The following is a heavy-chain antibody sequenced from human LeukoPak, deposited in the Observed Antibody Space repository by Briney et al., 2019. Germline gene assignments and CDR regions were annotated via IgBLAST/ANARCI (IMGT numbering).Heavy chain of an antibody. CDR3: ARQGDYGDYYFDY. D-gene: IGHD4-17*01. J-gene: IGHJ4*02. V-gene: IGHV4-59*08. Sequence: SETLSLTCTVSGGSISSYYWSWIRQPPGKGLEWIGYIYYSGSTNYNPSLKSRVTISVETSKNEFSLKLSSVTAADTSVYYCARQGDYGDYYFDYWGQGTLVTVSS. CDR2: IYYSGST. CDR1: GGSISSYY.